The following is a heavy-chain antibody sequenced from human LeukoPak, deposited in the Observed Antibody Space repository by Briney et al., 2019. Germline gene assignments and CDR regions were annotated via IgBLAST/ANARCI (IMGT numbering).Heavy chain of an antibody. CDR1: GFTFRNYG. J-gene: IGHJ6*04. CDR2: IHTTGYRT. Sequence: GGSLRLSCAASGFTFRNYGMTWVRQAPGKALEWVSSIHTTGYRTYYAESVKGRFTISRDNAKNSLYLQMNSLRAEDTAVYYCAELGITMIGGVWGKGTTVTISS. D-gene: IGHD3-10*02. V-gene: IGHV3-48*03. CDR3: AELGITMIGGV.